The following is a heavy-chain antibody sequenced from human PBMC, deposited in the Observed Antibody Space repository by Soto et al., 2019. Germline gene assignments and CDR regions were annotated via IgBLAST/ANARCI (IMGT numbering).Heavy chain of an antibody. CDR1: GGSISSYY. CDR2: IYYSGST. Sequence: PSETLSLTCTVSGGSISSYYWSWIRQPPGKGLEWIGYIYYSGSTNYNPSLKSRVTISVDTSKNQLSLKLSSATAADTAVYYCARGVATDYHYYMDVWGKGTKVTVSS. J-gene: IGHJ6*03. V-gene: IGHV4-59*01. CDR3: ARGVATDYHYYMDV. D-gene: IGHD5-12*01.